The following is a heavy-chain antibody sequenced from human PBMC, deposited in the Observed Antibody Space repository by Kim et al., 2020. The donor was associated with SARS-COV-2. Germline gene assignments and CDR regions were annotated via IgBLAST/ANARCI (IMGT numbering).Heavy chain of an antibody. CDR3: ARAEGKQQFSQH. J-gene: IGHJ1*01. CDR2: MNPNSGNT. CDR1: GYTFTSYD. D-gene: IGHD6-13*01. V-gene: IGHV1-8*01. Sequence: ASVKVSCKASGYTFTSYDINWVRQATGQGLEWMGWMNPNSGNTGYAQKFQGRVTMTRNTSISTAYMELSSLRSEDTAVYYCARAEGKQQFSQHWGQGTLVTVSS.